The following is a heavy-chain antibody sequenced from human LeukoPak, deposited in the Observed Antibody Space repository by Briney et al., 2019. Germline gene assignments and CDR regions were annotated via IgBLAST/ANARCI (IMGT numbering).Heavy chain of an antibody. CDR2: IYYSGST. Sequence: SETLSLTCSVSGGSISGYYWSWIRQPPGKGLEWIGYIYYSGSTNYNPSPKSRVTISVDTSKNQFSLKLSSVTAADTAVYYCARGRYYGSESYYNGFDYWGQGTLVTVSS. V-gene: IGHV4-59*01. CDR1: GGSISGYY. CDR3: ARGRYYGSESYYNGFDY. D-gene: IGHD3-10*01. J-gene: IGHJ4*02.